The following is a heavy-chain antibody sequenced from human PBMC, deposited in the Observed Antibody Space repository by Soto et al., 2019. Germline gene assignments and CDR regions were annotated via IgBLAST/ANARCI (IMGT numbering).Heavy chain of an antibody. CDR1: GYTFTGYY. J-gene: IGHJ6*02. V-gene: IGHV1-2*02. Sequence: ASVKVSCKASGYTFTGYYVHWVRQAPGQGLEWMGWINPNSGDTYLAQRFQGRVTMNRDTSIGTAYMELRGLTSDNTAEYYCAKGGAIVAAGTRVYLYNAMDVWGQGTTVTVSS. CDR3: AKGGAIVAAGTRVYLYNAMDV. D-gene: IGHD1-26*01. CDR2: INPNSGDT.